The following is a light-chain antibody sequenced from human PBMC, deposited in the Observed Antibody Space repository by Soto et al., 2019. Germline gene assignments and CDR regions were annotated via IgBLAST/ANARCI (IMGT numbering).Light chain of an antibody. CDR2: RNN. CDR1: SSNIGSNY. V-gene: IGLV1-47*01. Sequence: QSVLTQPPSASGTPGQRVTISCSGSSSNIGSNYVYWYQQLPGTAPKLLIYRNNQRPSGVPDRFSGSKSGTSASLAISGLRSADEGDYYCAAWDDSLSVVFGGGTKVTVL. CDR3: AAWDDSLSVV. J-gene: IGLJ2*01.